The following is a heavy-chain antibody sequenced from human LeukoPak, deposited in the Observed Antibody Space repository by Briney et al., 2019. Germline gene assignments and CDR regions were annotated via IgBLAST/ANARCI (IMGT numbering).Heavy chain of an antibody. CDR3: ARETTSYDFWSGYVERFDYYYYMDV. CDR2: IKQDGSEK. J-gene: IGHJ6*03. Sequence: GGSVRLSCAASGFTFSSYWMSWVRQAPGKGLGWVANIKQDGSEKYYVDSVKGRFTISRDNAKNSLYLQMNSLRAEDTAVYYCARETTSYDFWSGYVERFDYYYYMDVWGKGTTVTVSS. D-gene: IGHD3-3*01. V-gene: IGHV3-7*01. CDR1: GFTFSSYW.